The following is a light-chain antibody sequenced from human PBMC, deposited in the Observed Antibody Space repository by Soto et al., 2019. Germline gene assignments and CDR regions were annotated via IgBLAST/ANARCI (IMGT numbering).Light chain of an antibody. CDR1: SSDVAAYSY. J-gene: IGLJ2*01. Sequence: QSVLTQPASVSGSPGQSITISCTGTSSDVAAYSYVSWYQQHPGKVPKLMIYEVSNRPSGVSDRFSGSKSGSTASLTISGLQAEDEADYYCTSYTNTNIVVFGGGTKLTV. CDR2: EVS. V-gene: IGLV2-14*01. CDR3: TSYTNTNIVV.